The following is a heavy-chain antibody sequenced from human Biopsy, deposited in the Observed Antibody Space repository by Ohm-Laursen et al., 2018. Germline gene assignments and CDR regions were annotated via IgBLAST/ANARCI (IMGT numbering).Heavy chain of an antibody. CDR1: GYTLTELS. V-gene: IGHV1-24*01. J-gene: IGHJ4*02. D-gene: IGHD3-10*01. CDR3: ARDPRYGYGSYFDY. Sequence: SVKVSCNVSGYTLTELSIYWVRQAPGKGLEWMGGFDPEDVETVYAQKFQGRVTMTRDTSISTAYMELSRLRSDDTAVYYCARDPRYGYGSYFDYWGQGTLVAVSS. CDR2: FDPEDVET.